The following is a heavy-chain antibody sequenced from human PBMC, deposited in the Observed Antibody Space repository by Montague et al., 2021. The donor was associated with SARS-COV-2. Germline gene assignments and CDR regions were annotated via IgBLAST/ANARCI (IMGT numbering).Heavy chain of an antibody. CDR1: GGSISSGSYY. CDR3: ARGGGSGGQRANHFDY. Sequence: TLSLTCTVSGGSISSGSYYWSWIRQPAGKGLEWIGRIYISGTTNSNPSLKSRVTISVDTSKNQFSLKLSSVTAADTAVYYSARGGGSGGQRANHFDYWGQGTLVTVSS. CDR2: IYISGTT. J-gene: IGHJ4*02. D-gene: IGHD2-15*01. V-gene: IGHV4-61*02.